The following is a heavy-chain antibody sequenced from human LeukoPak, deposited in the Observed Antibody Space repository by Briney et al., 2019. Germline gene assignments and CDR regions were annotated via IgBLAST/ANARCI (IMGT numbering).Heavy chain of an antibody. V-gene: IGHV3-74*01. CDR1: GFAFSSYW. Sequence: PGGSPRLSCAASGFAFSSYWMYWVRQAPGKGLVWVSRIKSDGSSISYGDSVRGRFTISRDNAKSTLYLQMNSLRAEDTAVYYCARVKGLVSAAVNFMDVWGKGTTVTVSS. J-gene: IGHJ6*03. D-gene: IGHD2-2*01. CDR3: ARVKGLVSAAVNFMDV. CDR2: IKSDGSSI.